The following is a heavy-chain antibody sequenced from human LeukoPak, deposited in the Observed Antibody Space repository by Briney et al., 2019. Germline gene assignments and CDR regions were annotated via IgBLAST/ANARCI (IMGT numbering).Heavy chain of an antibody. V-gene: IGHV4-4*07. CDR1: GGSISSYY. J-gene: IGHJ5*02. CDR3: ARAPTGTGGWNWFDP. Sequence: SETLPLTCTVSGGSISSYYWSWIRQPAGNGLELIGRIYTSGSTNYNPSLKSRVTMSVDTSKNQFSLKLSSVTAADTAVYYCARAPTGTGGWNWFDPWGQGTLVTVSS. D-gene: IGHD1-1*01. CDR2: IYTSGST.